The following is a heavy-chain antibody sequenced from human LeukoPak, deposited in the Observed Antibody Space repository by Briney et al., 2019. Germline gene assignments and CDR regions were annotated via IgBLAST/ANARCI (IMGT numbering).Heavy chain of an antibody. D-gene: IGHD2-8*01. J-gene: IGHJ6*02. CDR2: ISSSCSTI. CDR3: ARGPWSYGMDV. V-gene: IGHV3-48*03. CDR1: GFTFSSYE. Sequence: PGGSLRLSGAASGFTFSSYEMNWVRQAPGKGLGWVSYISSSCSTIYYADSVNGRFTISRDNAKNSLYLLMNSLRAEDTAVYYCARGPWSYGMDVWGQGTTVTVSS.